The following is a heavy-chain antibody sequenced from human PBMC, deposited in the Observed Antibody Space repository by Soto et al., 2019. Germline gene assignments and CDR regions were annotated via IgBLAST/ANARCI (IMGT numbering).Heavy chain of an antibody. D-gene: IGHD2-15*01. CDR1: GFTVSSKY. V-gene: IGHV3-53*05. Sequence: GGSLRLSCAASGFTVSSKYMSWVRQAPGKGLEWVSLIQSGGPTYYADSVKGRFTISRDTSENTLHLQMDSLRSEDTAVYYCATVLGYCSGGSCYSPVYYFDYWGQGTLVTVSS. CDR3: ATVLGYCSGGSCYSPVYYFDY. CDR2: IQSGGPT. J-gene: IGHJ4*02.